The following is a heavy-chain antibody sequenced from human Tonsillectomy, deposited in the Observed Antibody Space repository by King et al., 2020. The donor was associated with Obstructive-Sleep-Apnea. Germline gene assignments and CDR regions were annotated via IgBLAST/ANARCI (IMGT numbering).Heavy chain of an antibody. D-gene: IGHD6-6*01. CDR1: GGSISSGGYY. V-gene: IGHV4-31*03. CDR3: ARCQGSDYYYGMDV. Sequence: VQLQESGTGLVKPSETLSLTCTVSGGSISSGGYYWSWIRQHPGKGLEWIGYIYYSGSTYYNPSLKSRVTISVDTSKNQFSLKLSSVTAADTAVYYCARCQGSDYYYGMDVWGQGTTVTVSS. CDR2: IYYSGST. J-gene: IGHJ6*02.